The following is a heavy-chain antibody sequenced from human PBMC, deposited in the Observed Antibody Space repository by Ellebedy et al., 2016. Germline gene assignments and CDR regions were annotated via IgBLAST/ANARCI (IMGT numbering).Heavy chain of an antibody. D-gene: IGHD6-6*01. Sequence: SETLSLTCTVSGGSISSYYWSWIRQPPGKGLEWIGYIYYSGSTNYNPSLKSRVTISVDPSKNQFSLKLSSVTAADTAVYYCARVSSIAARGYYGMDVWGQGTTVTVSS. V-gene: IGHV4-59*01. CDR2: IYYSGST. CDR3: ARVSSIAARGYYGMDV. CDR1: GGSISSYY. J-gene: IGHJ6*02.